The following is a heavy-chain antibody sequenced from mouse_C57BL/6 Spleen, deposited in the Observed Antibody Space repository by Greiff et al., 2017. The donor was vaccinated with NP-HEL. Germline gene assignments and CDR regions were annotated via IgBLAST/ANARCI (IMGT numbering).Heavy chain of an antibody. Sequence: VQLQQSGPELVKPGASVKISCKASGYSFTSYYIHWVKQRPGQGLEWIGWIYPGSGNTKYNEKFKGKATLTADTSSSTAYMQLSSLTSEDSAVYYCAREDYRWFAYWGQGTLGTVSA. CDR2: IYPGSGNT. J-gene: IGHJ3*01. CDR3: AREDYRWFAY. V-gene: IGHV1-66*01. D-gene: IGHD1-1*02. CDR1: GYSFTSYY.